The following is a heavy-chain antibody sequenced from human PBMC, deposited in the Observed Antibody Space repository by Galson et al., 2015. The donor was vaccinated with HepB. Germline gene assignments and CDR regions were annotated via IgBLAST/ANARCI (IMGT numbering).Heavy chain of an antibody. Sequence: SLRLSCAASGFTFSSYAMSWVRQAPGKGLEWVSAISGSGGSTYYADSVKGRFTISRDNSKNTLYLQMNSLRSDDTAVYYCARDRVGDYVWGSYRYTDAHDAFDVWGQGTMVTVSS. J-gene: IGHJ3*01. CDR2: ISGSGGST. V-gene: IGHV3-23*01. CDR3: ARDRVGDYVWGSYRYTDAHDAFDV. D-gene: IGHD3-16*02. CDR1: GFTFSSYA.